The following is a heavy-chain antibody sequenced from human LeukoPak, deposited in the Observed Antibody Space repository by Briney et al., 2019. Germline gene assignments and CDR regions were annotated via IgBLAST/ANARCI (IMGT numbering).Heavy chain of an antibody. D-gene: IGHD6-13*01. CDR1: GYTFTSYA. V-gene: IGHV1-3*01. J-gene: IGHJ4*02. Sequence: ASVKVSCKASGYTFTSYAMHWVRQAPGRRLEWMGWINAGNGNTKYSQKFQGRVTITRGTSASTAYMELSSLRSEDTAVYYCARVVSWYHYFDCWGQGALVTVSS. CDR3: ARVVSWYHYFDC. CDR2: INAGNGNT.